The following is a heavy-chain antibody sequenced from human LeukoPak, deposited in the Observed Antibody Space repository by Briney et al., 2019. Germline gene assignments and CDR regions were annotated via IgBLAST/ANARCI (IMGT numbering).Heavy chain of an antibody. CDR1: GLTLVSNW. J-gene: IGHJ4*02. CDR3: ARVAYGSSWYVDY. Sequence: TGGPLNLPCEPSGLTLVSNWRHWVRQVPGKGLFWVSRINSDGRSTSYADSVKGRFTISRDNAKNTLYLQMNSLTAEDTTVYYCARVAYGSSWYVDYWGQGNLVTVSS. CDR2: INSDGRST. D-gene: IGHD6-13*01. V-gene: IGHV3-74*01.